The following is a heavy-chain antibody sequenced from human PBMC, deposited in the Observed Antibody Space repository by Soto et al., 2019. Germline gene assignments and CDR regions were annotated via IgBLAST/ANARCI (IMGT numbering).Heavy chain of an antibody. CDR2: IYYSGST. CDR1: GGSISSYY. J-gene: IGHJ6*02. V-gene: IGHV4-59*01. CDR3: ARVQIPTLAVGNYYYYGMDV. Sequence: SETLSLTCTVSGGSISSYYWSWIRQPPGKGLEWIGYIYYSGSTNYNPSLKSRVTISVDTSKNQFSLKLSSVTAADTAVYYCARVQIPTLAVGNYYYYGMDVWGQGTTVTVS.